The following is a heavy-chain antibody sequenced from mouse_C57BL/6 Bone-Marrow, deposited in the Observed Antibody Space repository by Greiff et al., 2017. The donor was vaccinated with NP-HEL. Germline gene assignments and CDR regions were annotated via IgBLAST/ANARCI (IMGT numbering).Heavy chain of an antibody. CDR3: ARDPLRGWYFDV. Sequence: EVMLVESEGGLVQPGSSMKLSCTASGFTFSDYYMAWVRQVPEKGLEWVANINYDGSSTYYLDSLKSRFIISRDNAKNILYLQMSSLKSEDTATYYCARDPLRGWYFDVWGTGTTVTVSS. CDR2: INYDGSST. J-gene: IGHJ1*03. D-gene: IGHD1-1*01. CDR1: GFTFSDYY. V-gene: IGHV5-16*01.